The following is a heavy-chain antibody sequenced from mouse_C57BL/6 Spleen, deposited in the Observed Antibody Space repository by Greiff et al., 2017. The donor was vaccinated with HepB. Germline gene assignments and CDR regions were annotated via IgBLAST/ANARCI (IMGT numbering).Heavy chain of an antibody. CDR3: ARRGTEGASRWYWYFDV. V-gene: IGHV1-67*01. J-gene: IGHJ1*03. CDR1: GYTFPDYA. D-gene: IGHD1-1*02. Sequence: QVQLQQSGPELVRPGVSVKISCKGSGYTFPDYAMHWVKQSHAKSLEWIGVISTYYGDASYNQKFKDKATMTVDKSSSTAYRELARLTSEDSAGYYCARRGTEGASRWYWYFDVWGTGTTVTVSS. CDR2: ISTYYGDA.